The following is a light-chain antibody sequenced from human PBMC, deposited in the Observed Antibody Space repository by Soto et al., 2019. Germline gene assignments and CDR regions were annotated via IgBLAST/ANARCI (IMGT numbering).Light chain of an antibody. Sequence: QSVLTQPASVSGSPGQSITISCTGTSSDVGRYNLVSWYQQHPGKAPKLIIHGDSKRSSGLSNRFSGSKSGNTASLTISGLQAEDEADYYCCSYAGSSTYVFGTGTKVTVL. J-gene: IGLJ1*01. V-gene: IGLV2-23*01. CDR2: GDS. CDR3: CSYAGSSTYV. CDR1: SSDVGRYNL.